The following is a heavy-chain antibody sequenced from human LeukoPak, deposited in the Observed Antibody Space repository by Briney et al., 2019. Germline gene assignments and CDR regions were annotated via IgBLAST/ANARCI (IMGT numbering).Heavy chain of an antibody. CDR1: GHTFTGYY. J-gene: IGHJ4*02. CDR2: INPNSGGT. CDR3: AREEEMATTAALDY. D-gene: IGHD5-24*01. V-gene: IGHV1-2*02. Sequence: ASVKVSCKASGHTFTGYYMHWVRQAPGQGLEWMGWINPNSGGTNYAQKFQGRVTMTRDTSISTAYMELSRLRSDDTAVYYCAREEEMATTAALDYWGQGTLVTDSS.